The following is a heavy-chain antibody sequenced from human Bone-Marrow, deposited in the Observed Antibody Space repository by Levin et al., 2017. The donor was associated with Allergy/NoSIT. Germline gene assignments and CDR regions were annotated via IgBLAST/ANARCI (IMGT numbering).Heavy chain of an antibody. D-gene: IGHD2-15*01. CDR1: GDSISSSSYY. V-gene: IGHV4-39*07. CDR3: ARTLGYCSGDSCYFYFDY. Sequence: GSLRLSCSVSGDSISSSSYYWGWIRQPPGKGLEWIGTIFYSGSTYYNPSLKSRVTISVDTSKNQFSLKVTSVTAADTAVYYCARTLGYCSGDSCYFYFDYWGRGTLVTVSS. J-gene: IGHJ4*02. CDR2: IFYSGST.